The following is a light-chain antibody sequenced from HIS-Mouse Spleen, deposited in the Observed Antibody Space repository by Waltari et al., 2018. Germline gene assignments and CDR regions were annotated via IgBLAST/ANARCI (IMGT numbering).Light chain of an antibody. Sequence: SYELTQPPSVSVSPGQTARITCSGDAFPKQYSYLYTQKSGQAPVLGIYEDSKQPPGIPEGFSGSSSGTMATLTISGAQVEDEADYYCYSTDSSGNHRVFGGGTKLTVL. V-gene: IGLV3-10*01. CDR2: EDS. CDR1: AFPKQY. CDR3: YSTDSSGNHRV. J-gene: IGLJ2*01.